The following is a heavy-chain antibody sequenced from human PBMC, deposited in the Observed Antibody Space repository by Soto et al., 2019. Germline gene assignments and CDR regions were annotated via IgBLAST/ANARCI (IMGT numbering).Heavy chain of an antibody. Sequence: GASVKVSCKASGGTFSSYTISWVRQAPGQGLEWMGRIIPILGIANYAQKFQGRVTITADKSTSTAYMELSSLRSEDTAVYYCARGPPGQTNSNIVGYWGQGTLVTVSS. J-gene: IGHJ4*02. CDR2: IIPILGIA. CDR1: GGTFSSYT. CDR3: ARGPPGQTNSNIVGY. V-gene: IGHV1-69*02. D-gene: IGHD1-26*01.